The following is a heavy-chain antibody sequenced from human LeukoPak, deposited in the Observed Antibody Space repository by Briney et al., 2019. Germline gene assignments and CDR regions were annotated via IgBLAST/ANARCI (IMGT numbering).Heavy chain of an antibody. D-gene: IGHD3-10*01. J-gene: IGHJ4*02. CDR2: INHSGST. Sequence: SETLSLTCAVYGGSFSGYYWSWIRQPPGKGLEWIGEINHSGSTNYNPSLKSRVTISVDTSKNQFSLKRSSVTAADTAVYYCARGPVRGVIPFDYWGQGTLVTVSS. CDR3: ARGPVRGVIPFDY. V-gene: IGHV4-34*01. CDR1: GGSFSGYY.